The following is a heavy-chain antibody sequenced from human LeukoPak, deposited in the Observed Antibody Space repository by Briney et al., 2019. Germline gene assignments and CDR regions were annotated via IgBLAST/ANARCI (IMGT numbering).Heavy chain of an antibody. V-gene: IGHV3-30*02. CDR2: IRYDGSNK. Sequence: PGGSLRLSCAASGFTFSSYGMHWVRQAPGKGLEWVAFIRYDGSNKYYADSVKGRFTISRDNSKNTLYLQMNSLRAEDTAVYYCARDSSSWYGWGSFDYWGQGTLVTVSS. CDR3: ARDSSSWYGWGSFDY. J-gene: IGHJ4*02. CDR1: GFTFSSYG. D-gene: IGHD6-13*01.